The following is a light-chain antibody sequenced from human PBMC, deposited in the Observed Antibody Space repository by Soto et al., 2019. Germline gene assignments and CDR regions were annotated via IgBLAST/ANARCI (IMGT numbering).Light chain of an antibody. J-gene: IGKJ5*01. CDR3: QQRSNLIT. Sequence: EIVMTQSPATLSVSPGERATLSCRASQSVSSYLTRYQQKPGQAPRLLISDASNRATGTPARFSGSGSGTDSPLTISRLEPEDFAVYYCQQRSNLITFGQGTRLEIK. V-gene: IGKV3-11*01. CDR1: QSVSSY. CDR2: DAS.